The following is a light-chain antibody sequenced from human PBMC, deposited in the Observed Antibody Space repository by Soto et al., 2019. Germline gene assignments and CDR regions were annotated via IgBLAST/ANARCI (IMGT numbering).Light chain of an antibody. CDR3: QQSYSTPRYT. Sequence: EIVLTQSPGTLSLSPGERDTLSCRASQSVSSSYLAWYQQKPGQAPRLLIYGASSRATGIPDRFSGSGSGTDFTLTISSLQPEDFATYYCQQSYSTPRYTFGQGTKLEIK. CDR2: GAS. CDR1: QSVSSSY. J-gene: IGKJ2*01. V-gene: IGKV3-20*01.